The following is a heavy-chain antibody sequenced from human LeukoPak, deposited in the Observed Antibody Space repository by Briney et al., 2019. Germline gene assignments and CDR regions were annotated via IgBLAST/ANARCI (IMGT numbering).Heavy chain of an antibody. J-gene: IGHJ5*02. CDR1: GFTFSSNS. Sequence: GGSLRLSCAASGFTFSSNSMNWVRQAPGKGLEWVSSISSSSSYIYYADSVKGRFTISRDNAKNSLYLQMNSLRAEDTAVYYCAKSLGSRTDWFDPRGQGTLVTVSS. CDR2: ISSSSSYI. CDR3: AKSLGSRTDWFDP. D-gene: IGHD6-13*01. V-gene: IGHV3-21*01.